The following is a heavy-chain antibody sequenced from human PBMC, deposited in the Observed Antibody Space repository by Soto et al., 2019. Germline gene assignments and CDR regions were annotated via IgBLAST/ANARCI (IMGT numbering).Heavy chain of an antibody. CDR3: ARISYLSSSWDGGMDV. D-gene: IGHD6-13*01. Sequence: QVQLVESGGGVVQPGRSLRLSCAASGFTFSSYAMHWVSQAPGKGLERVAVISYDGSNKYYADSVKDRFTISRDNSQNTLYLQMDSLRAEDTAVYYCARISYLSSSWDGGMDVWGQGTTVTVSS. CDR2: ISYDGSNK. CDR1: GFTFSSYA. V-gene: IGHV3-30-3*01. J-gene: IGHJ6*02.